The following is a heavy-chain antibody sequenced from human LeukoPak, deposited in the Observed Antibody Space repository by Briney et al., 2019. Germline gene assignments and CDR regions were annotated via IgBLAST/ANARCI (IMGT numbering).Heavy chain of an antibody. J-gene: IGHJ3*02. Sequence: ASVKVSCKASGYTFTSYGISWVRQAPGQGLEWMGRIIPIFGTANYAQKFQGRVTITTNESTSTAYMELSSLRSEDTAVYYCARDSQPGAFDIWGQGTMVTVSS. CDR2: IIPIFGTA. CDR1: GYTFTSYG. CDR3: ARDSQPGAFDI. D-gene: IGHD2-2*01. V-gene: IGHV1-69*05.